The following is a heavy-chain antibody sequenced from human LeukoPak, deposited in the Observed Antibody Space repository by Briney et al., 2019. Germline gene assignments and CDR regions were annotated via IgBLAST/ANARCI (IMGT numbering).Heavy chain of an antibody. Sequence: PSETLSLTCTVSGGSISSGSYYWSWIRQPAGKGLEWIGRIYTSGSTNYNPSLKSRVTISVDTSKNQFSLKLSSVTAADTAVYYCAREEYGDYYQKIVYWGQGTLVTVSS. D-gene: IGHD4-17*01. J-gene: IGHJ4*02. CDR1: GGSISSGSYY. CDR3: AREEYGDYYQKIVY. V-gene: IGHV4-61*02. CDR2: IYTSGST.